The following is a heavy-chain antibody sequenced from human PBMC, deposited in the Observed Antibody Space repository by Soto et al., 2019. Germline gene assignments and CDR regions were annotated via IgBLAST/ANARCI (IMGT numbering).Heavy chain of an antibody. Sequence: ASVKVSGKASGYTFTGYYIHWVRQAPGQGLEWMAWVNPNSGGSNYAQRFQRRVTMTRDTSITTAYMELSSLTYDDTAVYYCARSNSGDDDEFDYWGQGTLVTVSS. J-gene: IGHJ4*02. CDR2: VNPNSGGS. D-gene: IGHD5-12*01. CDR3: ARSNSGDDDEFDY. V-gene: IGHV1-2*02. CDR1: GYTFTGYY.